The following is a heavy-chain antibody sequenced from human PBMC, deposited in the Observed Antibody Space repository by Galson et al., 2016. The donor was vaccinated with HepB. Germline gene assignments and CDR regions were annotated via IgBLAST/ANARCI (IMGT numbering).Heavy chain of an antibody. D-gene: IGHD6-13*01. V-gene: IGHV3-33*01. J-gene: IGHJ4*02. Sequence: SLRLSCAASGFTFSSYGMHWVRQAPGKGLEWVAVIWYDGSNKYYADSVKGRFTISRDNSKNTLFLQMNSLRAEDTAVYYCAREKDSSSWYNFDYWGQGTLGTVSS. CDR3: AREKDSSSWYNFDY. CDR2: IWYDGSNK. CDR1: GFTFSSYG.